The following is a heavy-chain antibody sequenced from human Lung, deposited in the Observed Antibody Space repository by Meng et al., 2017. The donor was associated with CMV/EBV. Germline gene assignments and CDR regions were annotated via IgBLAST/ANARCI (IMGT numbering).Heavy chain of an antibody. CDR1: GHSFSGFY. CDR2: VNPISDDT. J-gene: IGHJ4*01. CDR3: AKSSDNGWSS. D-gene: IGHD6-19*01. V-gene: IGHV1-2*06. Sequence: VQLVQSGAEVKRPGASVKISCQASGHSFSGFYLNWARQAPGHGLEWLGRVNPISDDTHLAQKFEGRITVTRGATINTAFMELTRLRPDDTAVYYCAKSSDNGWSSWGPGTLVTVSS.